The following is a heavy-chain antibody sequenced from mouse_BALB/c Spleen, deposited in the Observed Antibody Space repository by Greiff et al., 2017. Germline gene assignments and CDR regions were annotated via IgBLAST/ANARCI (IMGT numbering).Heavy chain of an antibody. CDR1: GYTFTSYN. D-gene: IGHD2-1*01. Sequence: QVQLQQPGAELVKPGASVKMSCKASGYTFTSYNMHWVKQTPGQGLEWIGAIYPGNGDTSYNQKFKGKATLTADKSSSTAYMQLSSLTSEDSAVYYCARGGLPYAMDYWGQGTSVTVSS. V-gene: IGHV1-12*01. CDR2: IYPGNGDT. J-gene: IGHJ4*01. CDR3: ARGGLPYAMDY.